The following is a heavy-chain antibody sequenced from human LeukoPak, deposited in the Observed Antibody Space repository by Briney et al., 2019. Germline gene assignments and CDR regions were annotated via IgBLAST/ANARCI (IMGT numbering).Heavy chain of an antibody. J-gene: IGHJ4*02. V-gene: IGHV3-21*04. CDR1: GFTFSSYS. Sequence: GGSLRLSCAASGFTFSSYSMNWVRQAPGKGLEWVSSISSSSSYIYYADSVKGRFTISRDNAKNSLYLQMNSLRAEDTAVYYCAKASRSIKVVLITTSYYFDYWGQGTLVTVSS. D-gene: IGHD3-22*01. CDR2: ISSSSSYI. CDR3: AKASRSIKVVLITTSYYFDY.